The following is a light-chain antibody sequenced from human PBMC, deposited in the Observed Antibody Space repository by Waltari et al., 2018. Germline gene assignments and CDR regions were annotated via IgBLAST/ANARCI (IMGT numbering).Light chain of an antibody. CDR2: GAS. Sequence: ESVLTQSPGTLSLSPGERATLPCRATPTVANTYLHWYQLKPGQAPRLLIYGASSRATGIPDRFSGSGSGTDFTLTISRLEPEDFAVYYCHLSGGSPRTFGGGTKVEIK. J-gene: IGKJ4*01. CDR1: PTVANTY. V-gene: IGKV3-20*01. CDR3: HLSGGSPRT.